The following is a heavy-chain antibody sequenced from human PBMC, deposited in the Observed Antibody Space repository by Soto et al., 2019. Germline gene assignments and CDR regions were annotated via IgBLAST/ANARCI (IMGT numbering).Heavy chain of an antibody. V-gene: IGHV4-31*03. CDR2: IYYLGST. D-gene: IGHD3-10*01. J-gene: IGHJ3*02. Sequence: QVQLQESGPGLVKPSQTLSLACTVSGGSISSGGYYWSWIRQHPGKGLEWIGYIYYLGSTYYNQSIKSRVTISVDTSKKQFSLKLSSVTAADTAVYYCARFYMVRGVMSAFDIWGQGTMVTVSS. CDR3: ARFYMVRGVMSAFDI. CDR1: GGSISSGGYY.